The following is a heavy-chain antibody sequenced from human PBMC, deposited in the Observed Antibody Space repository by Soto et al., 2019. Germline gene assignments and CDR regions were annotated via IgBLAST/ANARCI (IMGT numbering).Heavy chain of an antibody. J-gene: IGHJ4*02. V-gene: IGHV3-23*01. D-gene: IGHD2-21*02. CDR3: AKDPPGRHIIVVTALDC. CDR2: ISGSGGNT. Sequence: LQSGGGLVQPGGSLRLSCAGSGFTSGAYAMSWVRQAPGKGLEWVSSISGSGGNTFYADSGKGRFTISRDNSKNTLYLQMNSLRAEDTAVYYCAKDPPGRHIIVVTALDCWGQGTLVTVSA. CDR1: GFTSGAYA.